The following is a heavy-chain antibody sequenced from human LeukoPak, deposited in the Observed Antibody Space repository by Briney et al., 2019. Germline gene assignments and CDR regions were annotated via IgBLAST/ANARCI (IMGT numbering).Heavy chain of an antibody. V-gene: IGHV3-15*01. CDR1: GFTFSNAW. CDR2: IKSKTDGGTT. D-gene: IGHD6-6*01. Sequence: GGSLRLSCAASGFTFSNAWMSWVRQAPGKGLEWVGRIKSKTDGGTTDYAAPVKGRFTISRDDSKNTLYLQMNSLKTEDTAVYYCTRLTGIAARLGAWGQGTLVTVSS. CDR3: TRLTGIAARLGA. J-gene: IGHJ5*02.